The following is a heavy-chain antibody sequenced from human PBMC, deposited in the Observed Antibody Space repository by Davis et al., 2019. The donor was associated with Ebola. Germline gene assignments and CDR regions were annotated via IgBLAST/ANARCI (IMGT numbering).Heavy chain of an antibody. J-gene: IGHJ4*02. CDR2: IITDNGNR. V-gene: IGHV1-18*01. D-gene: IGHD2-8*01. CDR1: GYTFTSYG. Sequence: ASVKVSCKASGYTFTSYGISWVRQAPGQGLEWMGWIITDNGNRNYAQKFQGRVTMSTDTSTTTAYMELRSLRSDDTAIYYCARDSFCTYGVCNDRDFDYWGQGTLVTVSS. CDR3: ARDSFCTYGVCNDRDFDY.